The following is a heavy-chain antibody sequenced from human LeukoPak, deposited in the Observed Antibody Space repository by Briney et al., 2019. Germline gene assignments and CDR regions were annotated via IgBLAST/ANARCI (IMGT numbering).Heavy chain of an antibody. CDR2: ISSSSSTI. CDR3: ASPFSSGYLWYFDY. V-gene: IGHV3-48*01. J-gene: IGHJ4*02. Sequence: GGSLRLSCAASGFTFSSYSMNWVRQAPGKGLEWVSYISSSSSTIYYADSVKGRFTISRDNAKNSLYLQMNSLRAEDTAVYYCASPFSSGYLWYFDYWGQGTLVTVSP. CDR1: GFTFSSYS. D-gene: IGHD3-22*01.